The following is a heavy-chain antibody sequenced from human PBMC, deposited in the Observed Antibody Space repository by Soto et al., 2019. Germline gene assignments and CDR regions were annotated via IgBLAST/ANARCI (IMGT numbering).Heavy chain of an antibody. V-gene: IGHV3-11*01. CDR3: ARDIRGAN. CDR1: GFTLSDHY. Sequence: QVQLVESGGGLVRIGGSLRLSCAASGFTLSDHYMTWVRQVPGKGLEWVSYISASSTTIYYADSVKGRFTISRDNAKNSLFLQMNSLRAEDTAVYYCARDIRGANWGQGTLVTVSS. CDR2: ISASSTTI. J-gene: IGHJ4*02.